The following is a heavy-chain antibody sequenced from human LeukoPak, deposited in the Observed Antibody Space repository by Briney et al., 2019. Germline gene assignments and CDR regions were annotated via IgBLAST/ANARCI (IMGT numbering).Heavy chain of an antibody. CDR3: AREPSSSWYSFDY. CDR1: GFTFSSYS. V-gene: IGHV3-48*02. D-gene: IGHD6-13*01. J-gene: IGHJ4*02. CDR2: ISSRSSTI. Sequence: GGSLRLSCAASGFTFSSYSMNWVRQAPGKGLEWVSYISSRSSTIYYADSVKGRFTISRDNAKNSLYLQMNSLRDEDTAVYYCAREPSSSWYSFDYWGQGTLVTVSS.